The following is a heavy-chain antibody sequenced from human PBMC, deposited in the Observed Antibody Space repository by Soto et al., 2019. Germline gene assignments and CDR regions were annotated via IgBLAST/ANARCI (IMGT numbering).Heavy chain of an antibody. CDR3: AKGSGAQSGLLDY. Sequence: EVQLVESGGGLVQTGGSLRLSCAASGFTFSSYWMRWVRQAPGKGLVWVSRINNDGSSTTYADSVKGRFTISRDNAKNTLYLQMNSLRDEDRAVYYCAKGSGAQSGLLDYWGQGTLVTVSS. CDR1: GFTFSSYW. V-gene: IGHV3-74*01. CDR2: INNDGSST. D-gene: IGHD6-25*01. J-gene: IGHJ4*02.